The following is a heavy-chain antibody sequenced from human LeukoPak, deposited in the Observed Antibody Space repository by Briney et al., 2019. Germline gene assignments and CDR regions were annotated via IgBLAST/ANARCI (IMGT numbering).Heavy chain of an antibody. V-gene: IGHV3-23*01. D-gene: IGHD2-15*01. CDR2: ISGSDGST. Sequence: GGSLRLSCTASGFTFSNYAMSWVRQAPGKGLEWVSTISGSDGSTYYADSVKGRFTISRDNAKNTLYLQMNSLRVEATAIYHCAKGRGYCTGGSCYSYYWGQGTLVTVSS. CDR1: GFTFSNYA. J-gene: IGHJ4*02. CDR3: AKGRGYCTGGSCYSYY.